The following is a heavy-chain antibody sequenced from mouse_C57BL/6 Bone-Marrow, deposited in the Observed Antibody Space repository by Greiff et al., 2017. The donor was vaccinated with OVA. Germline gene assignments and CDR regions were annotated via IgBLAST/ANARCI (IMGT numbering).Heavy chain of an antibody. CDR2: IDPSDSET. D-gene: IGHD1-1*01. CDR1: GYTFTSYW. CDR3: ARRHYGSTSYWYFDV. V-gene: IGHV1-52*01. Sequence: QVQLLQSGAELVRPGSSVKLSCKASGYTFTSYWMHWVKQRPIQGLEWIGNIDPSDSETHYNQKFKDKATLTVDKSSSTAYMQLSSLTSEDSAVYYCARRHYGSTSYWYFDVWGTGTTVTVSS. J-gene: IGHJ1*03.